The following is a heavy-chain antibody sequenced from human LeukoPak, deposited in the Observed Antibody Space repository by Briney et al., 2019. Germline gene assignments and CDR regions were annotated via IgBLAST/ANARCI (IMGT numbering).Heavy chain of an antibody. V-gene: IGHV3-30*04. CDR2: ISYDGSDK. J-gene: IGHJ4*02. Sequence: PGGSLRLSCAASGFTFSSYAMYWVRQAPGKGLEWVAVISYDGSDKFYADSVKGRFTISRDNAKNSLYLQMNSLRAEDTAVYYCARVPRGYYDSSGYYYFDYWGQGTLVTVSS. D-gene: IGHD3-22*01. CDR3: ARVPRGYYDSSGYYYFDY. CDR1: GFTFSSYA.